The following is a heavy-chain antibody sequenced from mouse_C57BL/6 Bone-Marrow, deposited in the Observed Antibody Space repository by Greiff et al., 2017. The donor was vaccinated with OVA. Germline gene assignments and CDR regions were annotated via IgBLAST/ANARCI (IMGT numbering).Heavy chain of an antibody. CDR2: ISSGSSTI. CDR1: GFTFSDYG. V-gene: IGHV5-17*01. D-gene: IGHD2-4*01. CDR3: AKFDYFDY. Sequence: EVQGVESGGGLVKPGGSLTLSCAASGFTFSDYGMHWVRQAPEKGLEWVAYISSGSSTIYYATTVKGRFTIYKDNAKNMLFLQMASLGAEDTAMYYCAKFDYFDYWGQGTTLTVSS. J-gene: IGHJ2*01.